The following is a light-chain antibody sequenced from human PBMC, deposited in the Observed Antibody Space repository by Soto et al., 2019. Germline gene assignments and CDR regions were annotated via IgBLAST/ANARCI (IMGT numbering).Light chain of an antibody. CDR1: QSVSSN. V-gene: IGKV3-15*01. Sequence: DIVMTQSPVTLSVSPGERATLSCRASQSVSSNLAWYQQRPGQSLRLLFYGASTRATGIPARFSGSGSVTDFTLTISSLQSEDFAVYYCKQSNKWPYTCGQGTKLE. CDR3: KQSNKWPYT. CDR2: GAS. J-gene: IGKJ2*01.